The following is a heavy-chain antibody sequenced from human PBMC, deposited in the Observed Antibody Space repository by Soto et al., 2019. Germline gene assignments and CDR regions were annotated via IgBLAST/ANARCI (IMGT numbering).Heavy chain of an antibody. V-gene: IGHV2-5*02. CDR2: IYWDGDK. CDR3: AHYRTTVTENYYYYMDV. Sequence: QITLKESGPTLVKPTQTLTLTCTFSGFSLSTSGVGVGWIRQPPGKALEWLALIYWDGDKRYSPSLKSRLTITKDISKNQVVRTMTNMDPVHTATYYCAHYRTTVTENYYYYMDVWGKGTTVTVSS. D-gene: IGHD4-17*01. CDR1: GFSLSTSGVG. J-gene: IGHJ6*03.